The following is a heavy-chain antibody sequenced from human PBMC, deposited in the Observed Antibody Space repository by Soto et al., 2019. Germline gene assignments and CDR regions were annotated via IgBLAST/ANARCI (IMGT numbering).Heavy chain of an antibody. CDR1: GYSFTTYW. Sequence: PGESLKISCKGSGYSFTTYWIGWVRQMPGRGLEWMGIIYPGDSDTRYSPSFQGQVTISVDKSISTAYLQWSSLKASDTAMYYCTRHVRGYSVNSYYYYMDVWGKGTTVTVSS. V-gene: IGHV5-51*01. D-gene: IGHD5-18*01. CDR3: TRHVRGYSVNSYYYYMDV. CDR2: IYPGDSDT. J-gene: IGHJ6*03.